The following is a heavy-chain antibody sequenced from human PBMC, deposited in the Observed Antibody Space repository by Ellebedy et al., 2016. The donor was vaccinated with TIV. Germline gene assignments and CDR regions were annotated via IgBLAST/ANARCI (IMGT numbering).Heavy chain of an antibody. D-gene: IGHD3-22*01. CDR1: GYTFTSYF. Sequence: ASVKVSCKASGYTFTSYFLYWVRQAPGQGLEWMGIIHPTSGSSNYAQKFQGRVTMTRDTSTSTVYMELSSLRSEDTAVYYCARGDNYYYDSSGYYYTYWGQGTLVTVSS. V-gene: IGHV1-46*01. CDR3: ARGDNYYYDSSGYYYTY. CDR2: IHPTSGSS. J-gene: IGHJ4*02.